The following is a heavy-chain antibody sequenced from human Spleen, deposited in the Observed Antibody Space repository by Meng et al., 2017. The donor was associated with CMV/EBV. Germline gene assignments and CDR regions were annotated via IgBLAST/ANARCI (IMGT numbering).Heavy chain of an antibody. V-gene: IGHV3-23*01. D-gene: IGHD6-19*01. J-gene: IGHJ4*02. CDR1: GFIFSSYA. CDR2: ISGSGGST. Sequence: ETLSLTCAASGFIFSSYAMSWVRQAPGKGLEWVSAISGSGGSTYYADSVKGRFTISRDNSKNTLYLQMNSLRAEDTAVYYCAKSMSGYSSGWYDYWGQGTLVTVSS. CDR3: AKSMSGYSSGWYDY.